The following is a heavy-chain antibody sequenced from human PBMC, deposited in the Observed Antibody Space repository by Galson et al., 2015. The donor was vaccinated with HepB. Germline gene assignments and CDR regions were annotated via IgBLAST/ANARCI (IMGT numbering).Heavy chain of an antibody. J-gene: IGHJ6*02. CDR3: ARVWGKGRTTRWSNYYYGMDV. V-gene: IGHV3-30*04. CDR1: GFTFNNYD. CDR2: LSYDGDNK. D-gene: IGHD1-7*01. Sequence: LRLSCAASGFTFNNYDIHWVRQAPGKGLEWVAFLSYDGDNKFNGDTVVGRFTISRDNSKNTVYLQMNSPRVGDTAVYYCARVWGKGRTTRWSNYYYGMDVWGQGTTVTVSS.